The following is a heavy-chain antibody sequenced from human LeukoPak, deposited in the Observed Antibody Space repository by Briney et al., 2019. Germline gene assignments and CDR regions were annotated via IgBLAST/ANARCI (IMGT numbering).Heavy chain of an antibody. CDR1: GGSISSSSYY. J-gene: IGHJ6*03. Sequence: SETLSLICTVSGGSISSSSYYWGWIRQPAGKGLEWIGRIYTSGSTNYNPSLKSRVTISVDTSKNQFSLKLSSVTAADTAVYYCARIRPSRLYMDVWGKGTTVTVSS. CDR2: IYTSGST. CDR3: ARIRPSRLYMDV. D-gene: IGHD6-6*01. V-gene: IGHV4-61*02.